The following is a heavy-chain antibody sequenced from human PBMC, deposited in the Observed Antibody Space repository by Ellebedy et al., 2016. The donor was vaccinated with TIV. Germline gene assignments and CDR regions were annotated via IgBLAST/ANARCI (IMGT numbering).Heavy chain of an antibody. CDR2: ISSSSSYR. Sequence: GESLKISCAASGFTFSSYSINWVRQAPGKGLEWVSSISSSSSYRYYADSVKGRFTISRDNAKNLLFLQMNSLRAEDTAVYYCGRDPSGTYAASDDHLDMWGQGTMVTVSS. J-gene: IGHJ3*02. CDR3: GRDPSGTYAASDDHLDM. V-gene: IGHV3-21*01. D-gene: IGHD1-26*01. CDR1: GFTFSSYS.